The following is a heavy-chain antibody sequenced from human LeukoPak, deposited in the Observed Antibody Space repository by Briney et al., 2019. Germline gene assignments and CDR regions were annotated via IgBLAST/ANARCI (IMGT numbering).Heavy chain of an antibody. D-gene: IGHD6-13*01. Sequence: SGTLSLICAVSGGSISSSNWWSWARPPPGKGLEWIGEIYHSGSTNYNPSLKSRVTISVDKSKNQFSLKLNSVTAADTAVYYCASARAAAGNFDYWGQGTLVTVSS. CDR1: GGSISSSNW. J-gene: IGHJ4*02. V-gene: IGHV4-4*02. CDR2: IYHSGST. CDR3: ASARAAAGNFDY.